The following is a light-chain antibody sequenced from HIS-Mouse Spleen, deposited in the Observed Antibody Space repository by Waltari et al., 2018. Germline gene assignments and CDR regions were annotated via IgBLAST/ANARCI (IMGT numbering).Light chain of an antibody. CDR3: SSYTSSSTYV. CDR2: DVS. V-gene: IGLV2-14*03. J-gene: IGLJ1*01. CDR1: SSDVGGYNS. Sequence: QSALTQPASVSGSPGQSIPISCTGTSSDVGGYNSVSRYQQHPGKAPKLMIYDVSNRPSGVSNRFSGSKSGNTASLTISGLQAEDEADYYCSSYTSSSTYVFGTGTKVTVL.